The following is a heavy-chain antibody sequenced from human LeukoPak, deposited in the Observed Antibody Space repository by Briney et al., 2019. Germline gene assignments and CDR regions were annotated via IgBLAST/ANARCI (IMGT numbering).Heavy chain of an antibody. V-gene: IGHV4-61*02. CDR2: IYTSGGTSGST. J-gene: IGHJ5*02. D-gene: IGHD3-22*01. CDR1: GGSISSGNYY. CDR3: AWGDSSGYPSDP. Sequence: PSETLSLTCTVSGGSISSGNYYWSWIRQPAGKGLEWIGRIYTSGGTSGSTYYNPSLKSRVTISVDTSKNQFSLKLSSVTAADTAVYYCAWGDSSGYPSDPWGQGTLVTVSP.